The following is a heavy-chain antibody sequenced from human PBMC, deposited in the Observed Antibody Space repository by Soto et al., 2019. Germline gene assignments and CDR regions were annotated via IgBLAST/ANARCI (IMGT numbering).Heavy chain of an antibody. J-gene: IGHJ4*02. D-gene: IGHD3-10*01. V-gene: IGHV3-23*01. CDR3: ARVGRGETGFDY. CDR1: GFTFSSYA. CDR2: ISGSGGST. Sequence: SXXSLRLACAASGFTFSSYAMCWVPPAPGKGLEWVSAISGSGGSTYHADSVRGRFTISRDNSKNTLYLQMNSMRAEDTAVYYCARVGRGETGFDYWGQGTLVTVSS.